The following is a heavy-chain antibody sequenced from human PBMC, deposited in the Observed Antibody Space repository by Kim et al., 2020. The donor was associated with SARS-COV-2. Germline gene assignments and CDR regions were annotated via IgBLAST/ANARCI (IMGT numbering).Heavy chain of an antibody. CDR1: GYTFTSYD. V-gene: IGHV1-8*01. Sequence: ASVKVSCKASGYTFTSYDINWVRQATGQGLEWMGWMNPNSGNTGYAQKFQGRVTMTRNTSISTAYMELSSLRSEDTAVYYCARGPRYSSSWYIGYYYGMDVWGQGTTVTVSS. D-gene: IGHD6-13*01. J-gene: IGHJ6*02. CDR2: MNPNSGNT. CDR3: ARGPRYSSSWYIGYYYGMDV.